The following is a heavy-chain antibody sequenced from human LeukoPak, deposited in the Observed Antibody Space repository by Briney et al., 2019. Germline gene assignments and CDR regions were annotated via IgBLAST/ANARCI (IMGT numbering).Heavy chain of an antibody. Sequence: TSVKVSCKASGFTFTSSAVQWVRQARGQRLEWIGWIVVGSGNTNYAQKFQERVTITRDMSTSTAYMELSSLRSEDTAVYYCAADPLSDAFDIWGQGTMVTVSS. CDR3: AADPLSDAFDI. V-gene: IGHV1-58*01. CDR2: IVVGSGNT. CDR1: GFTFTSSA. J-gene: IGHJ3*02.